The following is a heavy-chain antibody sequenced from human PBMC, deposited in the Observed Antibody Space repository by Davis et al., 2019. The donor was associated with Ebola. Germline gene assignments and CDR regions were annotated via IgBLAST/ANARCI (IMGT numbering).Heavy chain of an antibody. Sequence: SVKVSCKASGGTFSSYAISWVRQAPGQGLEWMGGIIPIFGTANYAQKFQGRVTITADESTSTAYMELSSLRSEDTAVYYCARDPGGRLGPPKDWGQGTLVTVSS. CDR3: ARDPGGRLGPPKD. D-gene: IGHD3-10*01. CDR1: GGTFSSYA. J-gene: IGHJ4*02. CDR2: IIPIFGTA. V-gene: IGHV1-69*13.